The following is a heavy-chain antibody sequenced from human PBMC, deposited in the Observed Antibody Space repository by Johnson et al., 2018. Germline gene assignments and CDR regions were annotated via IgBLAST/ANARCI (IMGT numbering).Heavy chain of an antibody. Sequence: QVQLVQSGGGLVKPGGSLRLSCAASGFIFSDYYMAWIRQAPGKGLQWVSYISSSGNTKYYADSVKGRFTISRDNAKNSLYLQMNSLRGEDTGVYHWAKGVRPDWDYYYMDVWGKGATVTVSS. CDR1: GFIFSDYY. J-gene: IGHJ6*03. V-gene: IGHV3-11*01. D-gene: IGHD3-9*01. CDR2: ISSSGNTK. CDR3: AKGVRPDWDYYYMDV.